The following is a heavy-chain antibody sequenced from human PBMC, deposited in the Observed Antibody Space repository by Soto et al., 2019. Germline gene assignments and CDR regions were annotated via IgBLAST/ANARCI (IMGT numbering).Heavy chain of an antibody. V-gene: IGHV4-59*01. CDR3: ARVNYGNYYYYYGMDV. J-gene: IGHJ6*02. D-gene: IGHD4-17*01. Sequence: TXXLTCTISGGSISNYYWSWIRQPRGKGLEWIGYIYYSGSTNYNPSLKSRVTISVDTSKNQFSLKLNSVTAAHTAVYYCARVNYGNYYYYYGMDVWGQGTTVTVSS. CDR1: GGSISNYY. CDR2: IYYSGST.